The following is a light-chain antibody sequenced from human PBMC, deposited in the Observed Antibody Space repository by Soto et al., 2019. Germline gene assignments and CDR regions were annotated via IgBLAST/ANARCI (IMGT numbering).Light chain of an antibody. CDR2: GAS. V-gene: IGKV3-20*01. Sequence: ESVLTQSPGTLSLSPGVRATLSCRASQSVSNNYLAWYQQKPGQAPRLLIYGASNRATGIPDRFSGSGSGTDFTLTISRLEPEDFAVYYCQQYGSSGTFGQGTKVDIK. CDR1: QSVSNNY. CDR3: QQYGSSGT. J-gene: IGKJ1*01.